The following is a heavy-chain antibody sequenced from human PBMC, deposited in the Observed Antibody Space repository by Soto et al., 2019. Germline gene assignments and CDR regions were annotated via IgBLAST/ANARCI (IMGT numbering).Heavy chain of an antibody. D-gene: IGHD3-10*01. J-gene: IGHJ4*02. Sequence: QVQLQESGPGLVKPSQTLSLTCTVSGGSISSGGYYWSWIRQHPGKGLEWIGYIYYSGSTYYNPSLKSRVTVSVDTSKNQSSQKLSSVTAADTAVNYCARDDHGSGSYIMPIWGQGTLVTVSS. CDR2: IYYSGST. V-gene: IGHV4-31*03. CDR3: ARDDHGSGSYIMPI. CDR1: GGSISSGGYY.